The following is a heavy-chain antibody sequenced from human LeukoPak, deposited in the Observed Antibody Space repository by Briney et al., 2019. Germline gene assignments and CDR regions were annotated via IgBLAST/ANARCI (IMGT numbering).Heavy chain of an antibody. D-gene: IGHD4-11*01. J-gene: IGHJ5*02. Sequence: SETLSLTCTVSGGSISSGGYYWSWLRQHPGTGLEWIGYIYYSGSTYYNPSLKSRVTISVDTSKNQFSLKLSSVTAADTAVYYCARVGYSIPPNNWFDPWGQGTLVTVSS. CDR1: GGSISSGGYY. CDR3: ARVGYSIPPNNWFDP. CDR2: IYYSGST. V-gene: IGHV4-31*03.